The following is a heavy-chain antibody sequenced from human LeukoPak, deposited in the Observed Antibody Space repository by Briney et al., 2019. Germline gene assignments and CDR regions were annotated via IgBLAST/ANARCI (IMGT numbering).Heavy chain of an antibody. CDR1: GLIVSNNY. CDR2: VYSGGHT. J-gene: IGHJ4*02. Sequence: WGSLRLSCAASGLIVSNNYMSWVRQAPGKGLEWVSIVYSGGHTYYADSVKGRFTISRDKSKNTLYLQMSSLRAEDTAVYYCARGIRDCSRTTCYQPFDYWGQGALVTVSS. V-gene: IGHV3-53*01. D-gene: IGHD2-2*01. CDR3: ARGIRDCSRTTCYQPFDY.